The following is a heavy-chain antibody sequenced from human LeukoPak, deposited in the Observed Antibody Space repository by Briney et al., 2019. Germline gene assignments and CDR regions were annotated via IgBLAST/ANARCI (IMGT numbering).Heavy chain of an antibody. CDR2: ISSSSSYI. CDR3: ARDFFSGYYPSYFGY. V-gene: IGHV3-21*01. D-gene: IGHD3-22*01. CDR1: GFTFSSYS. J-gene: IGHJ4*02. Sequence: GGSLRLSCAASGFTFSSYSMNWVRQAPGKGLEWVSSISSSSSYIYYADSVKGRFTISRDNAKNSLYLQMNSLRAEDTAVYYCARDFFSGYYPSYFGYWGQGTLVTVSS.